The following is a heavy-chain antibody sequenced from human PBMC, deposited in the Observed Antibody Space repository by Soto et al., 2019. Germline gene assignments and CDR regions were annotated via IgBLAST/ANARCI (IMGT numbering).Heavy chain of an antibody. Sequence: PGGSLRLSCAASGFSFRTYGMHWVRQAPGKGLEWVAVIWSDGSDQYYADSVKGRFTISRDNFKNTLYLQMNSLTAEDTAVYYCAKVERFALTRIMNNFYGLDVWGQGTTVTVSS. D-gene: IGHD1-1*01. J-gene: IGHJ6*02. V-gene: IGHV3-33*06. CDR1: GFSFRTYG. CDR2: IWSDGSDQ. CDR3: AKVERFALTRIMNNFYGLDV.